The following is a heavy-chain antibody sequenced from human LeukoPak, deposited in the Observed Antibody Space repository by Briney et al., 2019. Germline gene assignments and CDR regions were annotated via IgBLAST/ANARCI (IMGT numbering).Heavy chain of an antibody. CDR2: INHSGST. D-gene: IGHD6-19*01. V-gene: IGHV4-34*01. J-gene: IGHJ4*02. CDR3: ARGRFLTRWIAVADPYYFDY. CDR1: GVSFSGYY. Sequence: SETLSLTCAVYGVSFSGYYWSWIRQPPGKGLEWIGEINHSGSTNYNPSLKSRVTKSVDTSKNQFSLKLSSVTAADTAVYYCARGRFLTRWIAVADPYYFDYWGQGTLVTVSS.